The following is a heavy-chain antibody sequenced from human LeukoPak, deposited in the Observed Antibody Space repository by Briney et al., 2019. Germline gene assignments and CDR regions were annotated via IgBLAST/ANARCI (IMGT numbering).Heavy chain of an antibody. D-gene: IGHD1-26*01. CDR3: ASSGSTRFDY. Sequence: PGGSLRLSCAASGFTINTYTMNWVRQAPGEGLGWVSYISGSSGIIDYADSVRGRFTISRDNAKHSLYLQITSLRAEDTAVYYCASSGSTRFDYWGQGTLATVSS. CDR1: GFTINTYT. CDR2: ISGSSGII. J-gene: IGHJ4*02. V-gene: IGHV3-48*01.